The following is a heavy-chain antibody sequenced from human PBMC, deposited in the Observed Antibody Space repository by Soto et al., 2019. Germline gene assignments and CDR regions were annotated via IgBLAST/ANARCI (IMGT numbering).Heavy chain of an antibody. D-gene: IGHD3-22*01. J-gene: IGHJ4*02. CDR3: VKDSESSGYLTHLDY. V-gene: IGHV3-9*01. CDR2: LTWNGEVL. Sequence: PGGSLILSYAASGFTFDDYAIHWVRPTPGKGLEWVSGLTWNGEVLGYADSVKGRFTISRDNAKNSLYLEMNSLRPEDTALYYCVKDSESSGYLTHLDYWGQGTLVTVSS. CDR1: GFTFDDYA.